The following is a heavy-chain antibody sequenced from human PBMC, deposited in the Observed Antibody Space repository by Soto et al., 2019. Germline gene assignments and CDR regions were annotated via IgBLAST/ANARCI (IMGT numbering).Heavy chain of an antibody. CDR3: AKGSGYSNSYYQYLMDV. CDR2: FTPNTGGT. CDR1: GYTFTGYY. J-gene: IGHJ6*02. V-gene: IGHV1-2*07. Sequence: ASVKVSCKASGYTFTGYYIHWVRQAPGQGLEWMGWFTPNTGGTNYAHKFQGRVTMTRDTSISTAYMELSRLRSDDTAVYYCAKGSGYSNSYYQYLMDVWGQAITVTVSS. D-gene: IGHD2-21*01.